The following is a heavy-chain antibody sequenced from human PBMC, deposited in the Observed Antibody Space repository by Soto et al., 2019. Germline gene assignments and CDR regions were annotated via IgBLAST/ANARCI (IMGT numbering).Heavy chain of an antibody. D-gene: IGHD3-10*01. CDR2: MNPNGGNT. V-gene: IGHV1-8*01. Sequence: ASVKVSCKASGYTFTSYDINWVRQATGQGLEWMGWMNPNGGNTGYAQKFQGRVTMTRNTSISTAYMELSSLRSEDTAVYYCARVYRSGYYYGSGINAAFDIWGQGTMVTVSS. CDR3: ARVYRSGYYYGSGINAAFDI. CDR1: GYTFTSYD. J-gene: IGHJ3*02.